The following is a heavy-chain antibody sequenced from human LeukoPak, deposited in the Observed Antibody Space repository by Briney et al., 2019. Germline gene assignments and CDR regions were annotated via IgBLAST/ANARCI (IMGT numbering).Heavy chain of an antibody. CDR1: GYSISSDYY. CDR3: ARADSSSWCWFDP. Sequence: PSEALSLTCTVSGYSISSDYYWGWIRQPPGKGLEWIGNIYHSGSTYYNPSLKSRVTISVDTSKNQFSLKLSSVTAADTAVYYCARADSSSWCWFDPWGQGTLVTVSS. D-gene: IGHD6-13*01. J-gene: IGHJ5*02. CDR2: IYHSGST. V-gene: IGHV4-38-2*02.